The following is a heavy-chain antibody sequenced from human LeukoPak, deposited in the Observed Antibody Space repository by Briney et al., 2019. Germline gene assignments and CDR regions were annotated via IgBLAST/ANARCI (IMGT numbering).Heavy chain of an antibody. V-gene: IGHV3-30-3*01. J-gene: IGHJ4*02. CDR1: GFTFSTYW. CDR3: ASPPHKELVPGVYFDY. CDR2: ISYDGSNK. Sequence: GGSLRLSCSASGFTFSTYWMSWVRQVPGKGLEWVAVISYDGSNKYYADSVKGRFTISRDNSKNTLYLQMNSLRAEDTAVYYCASPPHKELVPGVYFDYWGQGTLVTVSS. D-gene: IGHD6-13*01.